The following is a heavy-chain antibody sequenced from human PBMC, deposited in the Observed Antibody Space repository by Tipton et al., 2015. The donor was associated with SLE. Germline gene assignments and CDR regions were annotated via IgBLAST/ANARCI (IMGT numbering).Heavy chain of an antibody. CDR2: IYYSGST. Sequence: TLSLTCTVSGGSISSYYWSWSRQPPGKGLEWIGYIYYSGSTNYNPSPKSRVTISVDTSKNQFSLKLSSVTAADTAVYYCATGIAVAGPFAYWGQGTLVTVSS. V-gene: IGHV4-59*01. D-gene: IGHD6-19*01. CDR1: GGSISSYY. J-gene: IGHJ4*02. CDR3: ATGIAVAGPFAY.